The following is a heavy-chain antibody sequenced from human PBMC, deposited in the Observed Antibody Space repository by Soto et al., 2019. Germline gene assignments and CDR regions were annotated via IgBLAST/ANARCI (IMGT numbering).Heavy chain of an antibody. CDR2: IWYDGSNK. CDR1: GFTFSSYG. D-gene: IGHD2-15*01. J-gene: IGHJ4*02. V-gene: IGHV3-33*01. CDR3: ARGSSPLYCSGASCYNPPDY. Sequence: QVQLVESGGGVVQPGRSLRLSCAASGFTFSSYGMHWVRQAPGKGLERVAVIWYDGSNKYYAESAKGRFTISRDNSKNTLYLQMNSLRAEDSAVYYCARGSSPLYCSGASCYNPPDYWGQGTLVTVSS.